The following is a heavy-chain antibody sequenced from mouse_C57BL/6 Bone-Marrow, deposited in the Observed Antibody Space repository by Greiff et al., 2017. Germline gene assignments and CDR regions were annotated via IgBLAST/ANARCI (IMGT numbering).Heavy chain of an antibody. CDR3: AKKNDYGLYAMDY. CDR1: GFSLTSYG. CDR2: IWRGGST. J-gene: IGHJ4*01. V-gene: IGHV2-5*01. D-gene: IGHD2-4*01. Sequence: VQLQQSGPGLVQPSQSLSITCTVSGFSLTSYGVHWVRQSPGTGLEWLGVIWRGGSTDYNAAFMSRLSITKDNSKSQVFFKMNSLQADDTAIYXCAKKNDYGLYAMDYWGQGTSVTVSS.